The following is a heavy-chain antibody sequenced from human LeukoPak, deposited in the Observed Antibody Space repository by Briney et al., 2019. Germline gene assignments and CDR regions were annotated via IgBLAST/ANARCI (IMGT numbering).Heavy chain of an antibody. V-gene: IGHV4-30-4*01. CDR2: IYYSGST. CDR3: ARSYNSGSYYPYYFDY. Sequence: SETLSLTCTVSGGSISSGDYYWSWVRQPPGKGLEWIGYIYYSGSTYYNPSLKSRVTISVDTSKNQFSLKLSSVTAADTAVYYCARSYNSGSYYPYYFDYWGQGTLVTVSS. D-gene: IGHD3-10*01. J-gene: IGHJ4*02. CDR1: GGSISSGDYY.